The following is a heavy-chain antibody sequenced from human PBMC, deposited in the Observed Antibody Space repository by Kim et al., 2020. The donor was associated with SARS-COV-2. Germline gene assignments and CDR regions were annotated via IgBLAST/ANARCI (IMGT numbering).Heavy chain of an antibody. CDR2: IYPGDSDT. CDR1: GYSFTSYW. Sequence: GESLKISCKGSGYSFTSYWIGWVRQMPGKGLEWMGIIYPGDSDTRYSPSFQGQVTISADKSISTAYLQWSSLKASDTAMYYCARQGPGDCSGGSCYSPYYYYGMDDWGQGTTVTVSS. CDR3: ARQGPGDCSGGSCYSPYYYYGMDD. J-gene: IGHJ6*02. D-gene: IGHD2-15*01. V-gene: IGHV5-51*01.